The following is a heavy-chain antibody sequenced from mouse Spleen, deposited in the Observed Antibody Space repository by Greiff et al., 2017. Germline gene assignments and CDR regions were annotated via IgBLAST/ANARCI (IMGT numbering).Heavy chain of an antibody. CDR3: ARNRAYWYFDV. J-gene: IGHJ1*01. CDR1: GFTFSSFG. D-gene: IGHD3-1*01. Sequence: DVKLVESGGGLVQPGGSRKLSCAASGFTFSSFGMHWVRQAPEKGLEWVAYISSGSSTIYYADTVKGRFTISRDNPKNTLFLQMTSLRSEDTAMYYCARNRAYWYFDVWGAGTTVTVSS. V-gene: IGHV5-17*02. CDR2: ISSGSSTI.